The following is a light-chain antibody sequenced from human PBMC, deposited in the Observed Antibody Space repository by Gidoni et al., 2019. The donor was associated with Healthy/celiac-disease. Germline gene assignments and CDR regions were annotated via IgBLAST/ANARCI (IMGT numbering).Light chain of an antibody. CDR1: SNIGSNT. CDR2: SNN. Sequence: SNIGSNTVNWYQQLPGTAPKLLIYSNNQRPSGVPDRFSGSKSGTSASLAISGLQSEDEADYYCAAWDDSLTVVFGGGTKLTVL. J-gene: IGLJ2*01. CDR3: AAWDDSLTVV. V-gene: IGLV1-44*01.